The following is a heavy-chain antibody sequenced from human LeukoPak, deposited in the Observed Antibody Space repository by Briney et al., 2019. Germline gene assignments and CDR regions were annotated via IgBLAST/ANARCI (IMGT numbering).Heavy chain of an antibody. CDR2: IIPIFGTA. J-gene: IGHJ4*02. Sequence: ASVKVSCKASGGTFSSYAISWVRQAPGQGLEWMGRIIPIFGTANYAQKFQGRVTITTDESTSTAYMELSSLRFEDTAVYYCASHSSSWRYYFDYWGQGTLVTVSS. CDR1: GGTFSSYA. CDR3: ASHSSSWRYYFDY. D-gene: IGHD6-13*01. V-gene: IGHV1-69*05.